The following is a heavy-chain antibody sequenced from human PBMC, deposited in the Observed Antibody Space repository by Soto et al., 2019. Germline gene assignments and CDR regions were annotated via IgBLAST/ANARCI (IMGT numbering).Heavy chain of an antibody. V-gene: IGHV3-23*01. CDR1: GFTFSSYA. CDR3: AKDRMDDSSGYTTQLDAFDI. CDR2: ISGSGGST. D-gene: IGHD3-22*01. Sequence: EVQLLKSGGGLVQPGGSLRLSCAASGFTFSSYAMSWVRQAPGKGLEWVSAISGSGGSTYYADSVKGRFTISRDNSKNTLYLQMNSLRAEDTAVYYCAKDRMDDSSGYTTQLDAFDIWGQGTMVTVSS. J-gene: IGHJ3*02.